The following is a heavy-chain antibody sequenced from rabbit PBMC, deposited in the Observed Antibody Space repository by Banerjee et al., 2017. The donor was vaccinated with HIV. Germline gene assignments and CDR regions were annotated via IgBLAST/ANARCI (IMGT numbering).Heavy chain of an antibody. J-gene: IGHJ4*01. Sequence: QSLEESGGDLVKPGASLTLTCKASGFSFSNRHWICWVRQAPGKGLEWSACIATGASGSTYYASWAKGRFTISKTSSTTVTLQMTSLTAADTATYFCARWSESDFYGNLWGQGTLVTVS. CDR1: GFSFSNRHW. V-gene: IGHV1S40*01. CDR3: ARWSESDFYGNL. D-gene: IGHD2-1*01. CDR2: IATGASGST.